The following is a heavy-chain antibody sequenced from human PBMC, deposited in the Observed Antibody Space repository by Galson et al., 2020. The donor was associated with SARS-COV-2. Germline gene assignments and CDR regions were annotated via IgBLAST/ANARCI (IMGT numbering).Heavy chain of an antibody. D-gene: IGHD1-1*01. CDR1: GGSISTTNYY. Sequence: SETLSLTCTISGGSISTTNYYWGWIRQSPGKGLEWIGSVHYSGSSIYTPSLESRVRISVDTSKNQFSLKLSSVTATDTAVYYCARRGHWHNWFDAWGQGIQVTVSS. CDR3: ARRGHWHNWFDA. J-gene: IGHJ5*02. CDR2: VHYSGSS. V-gene: IGHV4-39*01.